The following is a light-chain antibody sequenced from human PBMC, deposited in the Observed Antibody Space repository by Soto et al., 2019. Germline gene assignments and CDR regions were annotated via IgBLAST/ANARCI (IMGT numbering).Light chain of an antibody. CDR2: DVS. J-gene: IGLJ2*01. Sequence: QSALTQPRSVSGSPGQSVTISCTGTSSDVGGYNYVSWYQQHPGKAPKLMFYDVSKRPSGVPDRFSGSKSGNTASLTISGLQAEDEADYYCCSYAGSYVFGGGTKLTVL. CDR1: SSDVGGYNY. V-gene: IGLV2-11*01. CDR3: CSYAGSYV.